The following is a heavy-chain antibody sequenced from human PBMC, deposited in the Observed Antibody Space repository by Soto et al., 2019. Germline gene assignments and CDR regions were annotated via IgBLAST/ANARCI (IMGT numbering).Heavy chain of an antibody. J-gene: IGHJ5*02. CDR1: GFTFSSYS. Sequence: GVSLRLSCAASGFTFSSYSMNWVRQAPGKGLEWVSSISSSSSYIYYADSVKGRFTISRDNAKNSLYLQMNSLRAEDTAVYYCARGCSPACHYNWFDPWGQGPLVTVAS. CDR3: ARGCSPACHYNWFDP. CDR2: ISSSSSYI. D-gene: IGHD2-15*01. V-gene: IGHV3-21*01.